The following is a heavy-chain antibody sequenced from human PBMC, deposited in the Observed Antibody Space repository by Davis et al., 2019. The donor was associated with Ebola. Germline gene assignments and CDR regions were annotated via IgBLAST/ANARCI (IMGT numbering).Heavy chain of an antibody. V-gene: IGHV4-59*01. J-gene: IGHJ6*02. CDR3: ARVAAARPSHYYYYGMDV. D-gene: IGHD6-6*01. Sequence: PSETLSLTCTVSGGSISSYYWSWIRQPPGKGLEWIGYIYYSGSTNYNPSLKSRVTISVDTSKNQFSLKLSSVTAADTAVYYCARVAAARPSHYYYYGMDVWGQGTTVTVSS. CDR1: GGSISSYY. CDR2: IYYSGST.